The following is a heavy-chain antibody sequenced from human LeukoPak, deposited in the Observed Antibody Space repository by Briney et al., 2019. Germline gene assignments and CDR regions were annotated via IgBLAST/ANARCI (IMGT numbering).Heavy chain of an antibody. J-gene: IGHJ4*02. Sequence: PGGSLRLSCAASGSASGFSFSSYEMNWVRQAPGKGLEWVAYIGFGGIVYYEDSVKGRFTISRDNAWNSLSLQMSSLRVEDTAVYYCAGHTFTAMYWGQGTQVTVSS. CDR3: AGHTFTAMY. D-gene: IGHD5-18*01. CDR2: IGFGGIV. CDR1: ASGFSFSSYE. V-gene: IGHV3-48*03.